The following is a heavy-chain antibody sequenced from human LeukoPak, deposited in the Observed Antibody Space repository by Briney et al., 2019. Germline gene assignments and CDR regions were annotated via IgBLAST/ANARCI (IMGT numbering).Heavy chain of an antibody. D-gene: IGHD3-10*01. V-gene: IGHV3-74*01. CDR1: GFTFGAYT. CDR2: ISGDGTAR. Sequence: GGSLSLSCAASGFTFGAYTINWVRQAPGKGLEWVSRISGDGTARNYADSVKGRFTISRDDAKNTVDLQMNSLRGEDTAVYYCVRGRGSYGWFDPWGQGTLVTVSS. J-gene: IGHJ5*02. CDR3: VRGRGSYGWFDP.